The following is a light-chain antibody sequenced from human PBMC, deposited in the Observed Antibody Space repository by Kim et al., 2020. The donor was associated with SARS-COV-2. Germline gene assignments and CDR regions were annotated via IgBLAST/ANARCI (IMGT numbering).Light chain of an antibody. CDR2: QDS. V-gene: IGLV3-1*01. Sequence: SYELTQPPSVSVSPGQTASITCSGDKLGDEYACWYQQKPGQSPVVVIYQDSKRPSGIPERFSGSNSGNTATLTISGTQAMDEADYYCQTWDSSTGVFGGGTQLTVL. CDR1: KLGDEY. J-gene: IGLJ3*02. CDR3: QTWDSSTGV.